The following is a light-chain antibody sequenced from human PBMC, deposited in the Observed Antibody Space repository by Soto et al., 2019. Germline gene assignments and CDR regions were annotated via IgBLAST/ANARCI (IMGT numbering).Light chain of an antibody. CDR1: QSVSSSY. CDR3: QQYGSPPSYT. J-gene: IGKJ2*01. V-gene: IGKV3-20*01. CDR2: GAT. Sequence: EIVLTQSPGTLSLSPGERATLSCRASQSVSSSYLAWYQQKPGQAPRLLIYGATSRATGIPDRFSGSGSGTDFTLTISRLEPEDFAVYYCQQYGSPPSYTFGQGTQLEIK.